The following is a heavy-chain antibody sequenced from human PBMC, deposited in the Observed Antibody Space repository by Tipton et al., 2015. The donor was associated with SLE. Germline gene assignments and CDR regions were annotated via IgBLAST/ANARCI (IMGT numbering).Heavy chain of an antibody. CDR3: ANTHCSGGICYSVY. CDR1: GGSISSGSGNW. CDR2: IFHTGST. D-gene: IGHD2-15*01. V-gene: IGHV4-4*02. Sequence: TLSLTSAVSGGSISSGSGNWWIWVRQPPGKGLEWIGEIFHTGSTSYNASLKSQVTISVDKSKNQFSLNLNSVTAADTAVYYCANTHCSGGICYSVYWGQGTLVTVSS. J-gene: IGHJ4*02.